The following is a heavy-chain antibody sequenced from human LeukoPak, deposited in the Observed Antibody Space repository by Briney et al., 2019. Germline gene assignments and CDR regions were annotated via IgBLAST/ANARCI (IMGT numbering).Heavy chain of an antibody. Sequence: GASVKVSCKVSGYTLTELSMHWVRQAPGKGLEWMGGFDPEDGETIYAQKFQGRVTMTEDTSTDTAYMELSSLRSEDTAVYYCATVLSIVGATPFGYWGQGTLVTVSS. CDR2: FDPEDGET. J-gene: IGHJ4*02. V-gene: IGHV1-24*01. CDR3: ATVLSIVGATPFGY. CDR1: GYTLTELS. D-gene: IGHD1-26*01.